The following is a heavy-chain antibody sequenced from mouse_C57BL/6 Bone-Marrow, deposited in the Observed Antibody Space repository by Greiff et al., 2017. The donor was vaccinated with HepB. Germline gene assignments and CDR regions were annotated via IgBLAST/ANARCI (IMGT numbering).Heavy chain of an antibody. J-gene: IGHJ3*01. CDR2: ISSGSSTI. Sequence: EVQVVESGGGLVKPGGSLKLSCAASGFTFSDYGMHWVRQAPEKGLEWVAYISSGSSTIYYADTVKGRFTISRDNAKNTLFLQMTSLRSEDTAMYYCARDGCFAYWGQGTLVTVSA. CDR3: ARDGCFAY. D-gene: IGHD2-3*01. V-gene: IGHV5-17*01. CDR1: GFTFSDYG.